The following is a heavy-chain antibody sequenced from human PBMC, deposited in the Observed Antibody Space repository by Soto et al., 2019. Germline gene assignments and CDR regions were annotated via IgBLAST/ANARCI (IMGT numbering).Heavy chain of an antibody. Sequence: SQTLSLTCAISGDSVSSNSAAWNWIRQSPSRDLEWLGRTYYRSKWYNDYAVSVKSRITINPDTSKNQFSLQLNSVTPEDTAVYYCARDPYDSSGYPTGIDYWGQGTLVTVSS. CDR1: GDSVSSNSAA. J-gene: IGHJ4*02. CDR2: TYYRSKWYN. D-gene: IGHD3-22*01. V-gene: IGHV6-1*01. CDR3: ARDPYDSSGYPTGIDY.